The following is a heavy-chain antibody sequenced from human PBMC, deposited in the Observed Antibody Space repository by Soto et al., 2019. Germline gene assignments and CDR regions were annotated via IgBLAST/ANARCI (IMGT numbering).Heavy chain of an antibody. CDR2: INHSGST. CDR1: GGSFSGYY. V-gene: IGHV4-34*01. Sequence: QVQLQQWGAGLLKPSETLSLTCAVYGGSFSGYYWSWIRQPPGKGLEWIGEINHSGSTNYNPSLKSRGTISVDTSKNQFSLKLSSVTAADTAVYYCARAKIDYIWGSYATIAFDIWGQGTMVTVSS. J-gene: IGHJ3*02. D-gene: IGHD3-16*01. CDR3: ARAKIDYIWGSYATIAFDI.